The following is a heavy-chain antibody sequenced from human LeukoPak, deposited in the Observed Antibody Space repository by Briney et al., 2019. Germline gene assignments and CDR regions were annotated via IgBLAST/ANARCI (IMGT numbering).Heavy chain of an antibody. Sequence: SVTVSCKTSVGSFIAYSISWVRRAPGQGLEWMGGIIPMFAPPNYAQKFQGRLTITADESTNAVYMELTSLRSEDTAVFYCARHFYYESSGYYYHYYFDHWGQGTLVTVSS. CDR3: ARHFYYESSGYYYHYYFDH. V-gene: IGHV1-69*13. D-gene: IGHD3-22*01. CDR2: IIPMFAPP. J-gene: IGHJ4*02. CDR1: VGSFIAYS.